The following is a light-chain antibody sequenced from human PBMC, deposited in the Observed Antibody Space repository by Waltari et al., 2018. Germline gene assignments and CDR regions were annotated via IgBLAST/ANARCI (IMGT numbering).Light chain of an antibody. CDR1: QSVGTS. Sequence: VLTQSPGTLSLSSGDRATLAGRASQSVGTSLTWYQQKPGQAPRLLVYGATRRATGIPDRFSGSGSGTDFSLTISRLEPEDFAVYYCQHYVRLPATFGQGTKVEI. V-gene: IGKV3-20*01. CDR3: QHYVRLPAT. J-gene: IGKJ1*01. CDR2: GAT.